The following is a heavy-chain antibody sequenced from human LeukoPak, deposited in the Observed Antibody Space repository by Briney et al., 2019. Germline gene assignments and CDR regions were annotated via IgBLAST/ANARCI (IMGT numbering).Heavy chain of an antibody. CDR2: ISSSGSTI. CDR1: GFTFSTLE. CDR3: ARGRFGLD. D-gene: IGHD3-10*01. V-gene: IGHV3-48*03. J-gene: IGHJ4*02. Sequence: QPGGSLRLSCAASGFTFSTLEMTWVRQAPGKGLEWVSYISSSGSTIYYEDSVKGRFTISRDNAKNSLYLQMNSLRVEDTAIYHCARGRFGLDWGQGTLVTVSS.